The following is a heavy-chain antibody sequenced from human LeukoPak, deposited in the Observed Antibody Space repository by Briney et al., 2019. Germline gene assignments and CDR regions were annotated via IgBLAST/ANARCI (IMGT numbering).Heavy chain of an antibody. D-gene: IGHD2-2*01. CDR1: GDSVSSNSAA. V-gene: IGHV6-1*01. CDR2: TYYRSKWYN. J-gene: IGHJ4*02. Sequence: SQTLSLTCAISGDSVSSNSAAWNWIRQSPSRGLEWLGRTYYRSKWYNDYAVSVKSRITINPDTSKNQFSLQLNSVTPEDTAVYYCARDNKDIVVVPAARSFDYWGQGTLVTVSS. CDR3: ARDNKDIVVVPAARSFDY.